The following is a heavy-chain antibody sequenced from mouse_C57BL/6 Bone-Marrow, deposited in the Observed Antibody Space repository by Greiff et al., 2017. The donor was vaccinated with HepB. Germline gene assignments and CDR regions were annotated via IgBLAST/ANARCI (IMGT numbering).Heavy chain of an antibody. CDR2: ISSGSSTI. Sequence: EVHLVESGGGLVKPGGSLKLSCAASGFTFSDYGMHWVRQAPEKGLEWVAYISSGSSTIYYADTVKGRFTISRDNAKNTLFLQMTSLRSEDTAMYYCARGYYYGSDYWGQGTTLTVSS. CDR3: ARGYYYGSDY. CDR1: GFTFSDYG. V-gene: IGHV5-17*01. D-gene: IGHD1-1*01. J-gene: IGHJ2*01.